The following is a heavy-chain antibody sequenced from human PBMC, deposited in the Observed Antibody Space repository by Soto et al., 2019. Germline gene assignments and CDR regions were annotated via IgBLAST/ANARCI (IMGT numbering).Heavy chain of an antibody. CDR3: AKDAPYYYDSSGYYGPFVY. Sequence: LRLSCAASGFTFSSYAMHWVRQAPGKGLEWVAVISYDGSNKYYADSVKGRFTISRDNSKNTLYLQMNSLRAEDTAMYYCAKDAPYYYDSSGYYGPFVYWGQGTLVTVSS. D-gene: IGHD3-22*01. CDR1: GFTFSSYA. V-gene: IGHV3-30-3*01. J-gene: IGHJ4*02. CDR2: ISYDGSNK.